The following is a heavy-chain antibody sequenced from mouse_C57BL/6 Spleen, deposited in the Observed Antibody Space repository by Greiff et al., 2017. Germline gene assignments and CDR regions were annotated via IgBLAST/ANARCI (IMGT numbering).Heavy chain of an antibody. V-gene: IGHV1-62-2*01. D-gene: IGHD3-3*01. J-gene: IGHJ1*03. Sequence: QLQESGAELVKPGASVKLSCKASGSTFTEYTIHRVKQRSGQGLEWIWMFYPGCGSKKYNEKFKDKATVTADKYSGTVYMGLSRFTSAVSSVYFCERHEGGLGRYFCVWGTGTTVTVSS. CDR2: FYPGCGSK. CDR3: ERHEGGLGRYFCV. CDR1: GSTFTEYT.